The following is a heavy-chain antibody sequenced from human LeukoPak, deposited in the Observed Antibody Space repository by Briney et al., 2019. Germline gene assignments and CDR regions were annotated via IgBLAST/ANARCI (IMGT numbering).Heavy chain of an antibody. CDR2: IYYSGST. V-gene: IGHV4-31*03. Sequence: SGTLSLTCTVSGGSISSGGYYWSWIRQHPGKGLEWIGYIYYSGSTYYNPSLKSRVTISVDTSKNQFSLKLSSVTAADTAVYYCARGSSGYYQPRHFDYWGQGTLVTVSS. CDR1: GGSISSGGYY. D-gene: IGHD3-22*01. J-gene: IGHJ4*02. CDR3: ARGSSGYYQPRHFDY.